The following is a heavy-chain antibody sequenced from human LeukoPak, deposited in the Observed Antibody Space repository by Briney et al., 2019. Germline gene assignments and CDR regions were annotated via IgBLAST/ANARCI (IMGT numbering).Heavy chain of an antibody. Sequence: ASVKVSCKASGYTFTSYGISWVRQAPGQGLEWMGWISAYNGNTNYAQKLQGRVTMTTDTSTSTAYMELRSLRSDDTAVYYCARVPSSSWYGWFDPWGQGTPVTVSS. CDR2: ISAYNGNT. CDR1: GYTFTSYG. CDR3: ARVPSSSWYGWFDP. D-gene: IGHD6-13*01. V-gene: IGHV1-18*01. J-gene: IGHJ5*02.